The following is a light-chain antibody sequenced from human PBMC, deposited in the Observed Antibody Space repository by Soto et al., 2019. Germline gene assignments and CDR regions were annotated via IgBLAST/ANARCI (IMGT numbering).Light chain of an antibody. CDR2: EVS. Sequence: QSALTQPASVSGSPGQSITISCTGTSSDVGGYDYVSWYQQHPAKTPKLIIFEVSNRPSGIPDRYSASKSGNTASLTISGLQAEDEAHYYCSSYTNANTHMVFGGGTNVTVL. J-gene: IGLJ2*01. CDR1: SSDVGGYDY. V-gene: IGLV2-14*01. CDR3: SSYTNANTHMV.